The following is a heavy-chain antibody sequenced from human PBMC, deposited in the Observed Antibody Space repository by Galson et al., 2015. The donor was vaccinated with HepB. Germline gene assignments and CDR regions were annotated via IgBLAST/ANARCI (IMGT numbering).Heavy chain of an antibody. D-gene: IGHD4-17*01. CDR2: IKQDGSEE. CDR1: GFTFSSYW. Sequence: SLRLSCAASGFTFSSYWMSWVRQAPGKGLEWVANIKQDGSEEYYVDSVKGRFTISRDNAKNSLYLQMNSLRAEDTAVYYCARDPFSADGDYGYLDPWGQGTLVTVSS. J-gene: IGHJ5*02. V-gene: IGHV3-7*03. CDR3: ARDPFSADGDYGYLDP.